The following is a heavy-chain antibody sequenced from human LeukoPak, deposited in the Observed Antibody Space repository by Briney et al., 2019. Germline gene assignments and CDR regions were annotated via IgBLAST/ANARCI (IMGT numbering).Heavy chain of an antibody. CDR1: GFTFSSYA. CDR2: ISGSGRST. J-gene: IGHJ4*02. D-gene: IGHD3-3*01. V-gene: IGHV3-23*01. CDR3: ANSYDFWSGYPLY. Sequence: AGGSLRLSCAASGFTFSSYAMSWVRQAPGKGLEWVSAISGSGRSTYYADSVKGRFTISRDNSKNTLYLQMNSLRAEDTAVYYCANSYDFWSGYPLYWGQGTLVTVSS.